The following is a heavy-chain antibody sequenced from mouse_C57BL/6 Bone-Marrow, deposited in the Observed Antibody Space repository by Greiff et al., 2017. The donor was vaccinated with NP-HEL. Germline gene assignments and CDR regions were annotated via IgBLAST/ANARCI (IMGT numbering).Heavy chain of an antibody. CDR2: FHPNSGST. J-gene: IGHJ2*01. Sequence: QVQLQQPGAELVKPGASVQLSCKASGYTFTSSWMHWVKQRPGPGLEWIGMFHPNSGSTNYNEKFKSKAPLTVDKSSSTAYMQLSSLTSEDSAVYYCARDSEIFNYWGQGTTLTVSS. V-gene: IGHV1-64*01. CDR3: ARDSEIFNY. CDR1: GYTFTSSW.